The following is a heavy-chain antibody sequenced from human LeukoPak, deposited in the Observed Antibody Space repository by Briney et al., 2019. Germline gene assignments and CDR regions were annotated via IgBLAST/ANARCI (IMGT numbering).Heavy chain of an antibody. CDR2: ISGSGETT. V-gene: IGHV3-23*01. Sequence: GGSLRLSCAASGFPFSSYGMTWLRQTPAKGLEWVSAISGSGETTYYSDSVKGRFTISRDNSKNTLFLQMNSLRVEDAAMYYCAKTHGYFDQWGQGTLVAVSS. CDR1: GFPFSSYG. J-gene: IGHJ4*02. CDR3: AKTHGYFDQ. D-gene: IGHD3-22*01.